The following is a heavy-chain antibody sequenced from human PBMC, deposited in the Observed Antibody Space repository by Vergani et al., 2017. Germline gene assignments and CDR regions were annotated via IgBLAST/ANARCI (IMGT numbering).Heavy chain of an antibody. CDR1: GGSISSSSYY. D-gene: IGHD5-18*01. V-gene: IGHV4-39*07. CDR3: ARVHSYGLIPPHGMDV. CDR2: IFYSGST. Sequence: QLQLQESGPGLVKPSGTLSLTCAVSGGSISSSSYYWGWIRQPPGKGLEWIGSIFYSGSTYYNPSLKSRVTISVDTSKNQFSLKLSSVTAADTAVYYCARVHSYGLIPPHGMDVWGQGTTVTVSS. J-gene: IGHJ6*02.